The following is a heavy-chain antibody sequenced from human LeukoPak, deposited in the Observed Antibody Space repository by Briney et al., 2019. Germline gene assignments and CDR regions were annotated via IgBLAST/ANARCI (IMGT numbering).Heavy chain of an antibody. J-gene: IGHJ6*02. CDR2: IYSGGYT. CDR1: GFTVSSNY. V-gene: IGHV3-53*01. Sequence: GGSLRLSCAASGFTVSSNYMSWVRQAPGKGLEWLSVIYSGGYTYYADSVKGRFTISRDNSKNTLYLQMNSLGAEDTAVYYCARLHGYDGSGRDNNMDVWGQGTTVTVSS. D-gene: IGHD3-10*01. CDR3: ARLHGYDGSGRDNNMDV.